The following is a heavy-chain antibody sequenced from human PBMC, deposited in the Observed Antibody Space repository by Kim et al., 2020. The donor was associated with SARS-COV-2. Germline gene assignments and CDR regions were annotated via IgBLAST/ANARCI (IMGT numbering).Heavy chain of an antibody. CDR2: IYSGGST. CDR1: GFTVSSNY. D-gene: IGHD2-8*01. V-gene: IGHV3-66*01. Sequence: GGSLRLSCAASGFTVSSNYMSWVRQAPGKGLEWVSVIYSGGSTYYADSVKGRFTISRDNSKNTLYLQMNSLRAEDTAVYYFATNGNYYYYYMDVWGKGTTVTVSS. J-gene: IGHJ6*03. CDR3: ATNGNYYYYYMDV.